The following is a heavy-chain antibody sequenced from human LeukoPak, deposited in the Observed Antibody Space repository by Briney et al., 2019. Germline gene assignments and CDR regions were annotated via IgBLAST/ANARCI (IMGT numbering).Heavy chain of an antibody. Sequence: SETLSLTCSVSGDSISSSGYYWDWIRQPPGKGLEWIGSIHHSGNTNYNPSLKSRVTMSVDTSKNQFSLKLSSVTAADTAVYYCARDRYSSSWANNWFDPWGQGTLVTVSS. CDR1: GDSISSSGYY. CDR2: IHHSGNT. J-gene: IGHJ5*02. D-gene: IGHD6-13*01. V-gene: IGHV4-39*07. CDR3: ARDRYSSSWANNWFDP.